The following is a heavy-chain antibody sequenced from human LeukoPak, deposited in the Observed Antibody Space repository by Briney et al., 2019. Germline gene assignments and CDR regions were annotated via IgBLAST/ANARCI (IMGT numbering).Heavy chain of an antibody. CDR3: ARDRTDTGLDLWH. Sequence: ASVKVSCKASGYIFSAFVIHWVRQAPGQGLRWMGWINPNNGGTNYAQKFQGRVTMTRDTSVSTAYMELRGLRSDDTSVYYCARDRTDTGLDLWHWGQGTRVTVSS. D-gene: IGHD3/OR15-3a*01. V-gene: IGHV1-2*02. J-gene: IGHJ4*02. CDR1: GYIFSAFV. CDR2: INPNNGGT.